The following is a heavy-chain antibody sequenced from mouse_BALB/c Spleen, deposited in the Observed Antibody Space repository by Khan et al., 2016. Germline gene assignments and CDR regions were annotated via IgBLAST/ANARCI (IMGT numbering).Heavy chain of an antibody. CDR3: AGYYGHSFDY. J-gene: IGHJ2*01. V-gene: IGHV3-8*02. CDR1: GDSITRGY. D-gene: IGHD1-1*02. CDR2: ISYSGST. Sequence: EVQLQESGPSLVKPSQTLSLTCSVTGDSITRGYWNWIRKFPGNKLEYMGYISYSGSTYYNPSLKSRISITRDTSKSKSYLQLNYVTTEATATYYGAGYYGHSFDYWGQGTTLTVSS.